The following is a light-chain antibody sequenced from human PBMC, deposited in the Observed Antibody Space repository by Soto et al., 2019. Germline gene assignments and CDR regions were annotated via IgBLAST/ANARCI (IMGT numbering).Light chain of an antibody. V-gene: IGKV3-15*01. CDR2: GAF. CDR1: QSVSYN. CDR3: QQYKKWPPLT. J-gene: IGKJ4*01. Sequence: EIVLTQSTATLSVSPGETATLSCRASQSVSYNLAWYQQKPGQGPRLLIYGAFTRATGIPARFSGSGSGTEFTLTISSLQSEDFAVYYCQQYKKWPPLTFGGGTKVEIK.